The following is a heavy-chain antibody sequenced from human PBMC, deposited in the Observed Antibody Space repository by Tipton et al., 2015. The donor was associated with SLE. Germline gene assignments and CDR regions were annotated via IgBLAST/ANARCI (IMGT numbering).Heavy chain of an antibody. CDR2: IYHSGST. D-gene: IGHD6-13*01. Sequence: TLSLTCAVSGGSISSSNWWSWVHQPPGKGLEWIGEIYHSGSTNYNPSLKSRVTISVDKSKNQFSLKLSSVTAADTAVYYCARDPGPLVYYYYGMDVWGQGTTVTVSS. J-gene: IGHJ6*02. CDR3: ARDPGPLVYYYYGMDV. V-gene: IGHV4-4*02. CDR1: GGSISSSNW.